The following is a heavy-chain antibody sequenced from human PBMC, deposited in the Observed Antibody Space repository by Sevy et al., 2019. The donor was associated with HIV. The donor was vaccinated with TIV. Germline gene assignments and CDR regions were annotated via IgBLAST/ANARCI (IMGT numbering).Heavy chain of an antibody. CDR3: ARLKRSCYEGGYFYNMDI. V-gene: IGHV3-21*01. CDR2: ITGKGNVI. D-gene: IGHD5-12*01. CDR1: GFTFRSYS. Sequence: GGSLRLSCAVSGFTFRSYSLIWVRQAPGKGLEWVSSITGKGNVIYYADSVRGRFAISRDNAWTSLHVQMNSLRAEDTAVYYCARLKRSCYEGGYFYNMDIWGTGTTVTVSS. J-gene: IGHJ6*03.